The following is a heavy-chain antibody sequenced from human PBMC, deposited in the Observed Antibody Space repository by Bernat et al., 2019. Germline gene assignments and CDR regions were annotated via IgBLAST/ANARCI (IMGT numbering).Heavy chain of an antibody. CDR3: TTRHTLYYFDY. V-gene: IGHV3-15*01. Sequence: EVQLVESGGGLVKPGGSLRLSCAASGFTFSNAWMSGVRQAPGKGLEWVGRIKSKTDGATTDYAAPVTGRFTISREDSKNALYLQMNSLKTEDTAVYYCTTRHTLYYFDYWGQGTLVTVSS. CDR2: IKSKTDGATT. J-gene: IGHJ4*02. CDR1: GFTFSNAW.